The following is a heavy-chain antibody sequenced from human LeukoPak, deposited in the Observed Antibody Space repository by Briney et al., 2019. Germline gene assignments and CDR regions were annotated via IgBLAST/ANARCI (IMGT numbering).Heavy chain of an antibody. J-gene: IGHJ4*02. D-gene: IGHD3-22*01. CDR1: GGSISSDY. Sequence: PSETLSLTCTVSGGSISSDYWSWIRQPPGKGLEWIGYIYYRGSTNYNPSLKSRVTISVDTSKNQFSLKLSSVTAADTAVYYCARLSGYSSGHYYSEYWGQGTLVTVSS. V-gene: IGHV4-59*01. CDR2: IYYRGST. CDR3: ARLSGYSSGHYYSEY.